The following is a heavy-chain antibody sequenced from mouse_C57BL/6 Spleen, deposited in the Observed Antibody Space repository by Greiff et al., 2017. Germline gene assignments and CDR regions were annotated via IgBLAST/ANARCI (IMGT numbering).Heavy chain of an antibody. CDR1: GYTFTSYW. CDR3: ARWNDDYDAYWAMDY. J-gene: IGHJ4*01. D-gene: IGHD2-4*01. CDR2: IYPGSGST. V-gene: IGHV1-55*01. Sequence: VQLQQPGAELVKPGASVKMSCKASGYTFTSYWITWVKQRPGQGLEWIGDIYPGSGSTNYNEKFKSKATLTVDTSSSTAYMQLSSLTSEDSAVYYCARWNDDYDAYWAMDYWGQGTSVTVSS.